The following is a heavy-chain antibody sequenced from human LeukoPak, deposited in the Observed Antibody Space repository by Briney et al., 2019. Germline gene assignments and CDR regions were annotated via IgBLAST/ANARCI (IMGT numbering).Heavy chain of an antibody. CDR1: GGSISSYY. V-gene: IGHV4-4*09. D-gene: IGHD6-13*01. CDR3: ARPVIAAAGGRWFDP. Sequence: SETLSLTCTVSGGSISSYYWSWIRQPPGKGLEWIGYIYTSGSTNYNPSPKSRVAISVDTSKNQFSLKLSSVTAADTAVYYCARPVIAAAGGRWFDPWAREPWSPSPQ. CDR2: IYTSGST. J-gene: IGHJ5*02.